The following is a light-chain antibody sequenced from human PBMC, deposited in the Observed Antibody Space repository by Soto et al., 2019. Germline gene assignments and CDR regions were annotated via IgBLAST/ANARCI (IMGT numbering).Light chain of an antibody. CDR2: ATS. CDR1: QPLGAW. CDR3: QQADIFQLT. V-gene: IGKV1-12*01. J-gene: IGKJ4*01. Sequence: DIQMTQFPSSVSASVGDRVTITCRASQPLGAWLAWYQQKPGKAPKLLIYATSTLESGVPSRFSGSGSGTEYTLTISSRQPEDFATYYCQQADIFQLTFGGGTRVEIK.